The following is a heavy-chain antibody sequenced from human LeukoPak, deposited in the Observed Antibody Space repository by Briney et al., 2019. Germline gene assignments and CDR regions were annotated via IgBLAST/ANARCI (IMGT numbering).Heavy chain of an antibody. Sequence: GGSLRLSCAASGVTLRDSWMSGVRQAPGKGLEGVANMNQDGSEKDYVDSVKGRFTISRDNARNSLYLQMGSLRAEDTAVYYCATYTHWVAGDVWGQGTTVTVSS. CDR2: MNQDGSEK. D-gene: IGHD3-16*01. CDR1: GVTLRDSW. J-gene: IGHJ6*02. V-gene: IGHV3-7*01. CDR3: ATYTHWVAGDV.